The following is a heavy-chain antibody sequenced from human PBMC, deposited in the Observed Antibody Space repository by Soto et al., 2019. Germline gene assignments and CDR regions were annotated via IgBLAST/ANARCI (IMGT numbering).Heavy chain of an antibody. V-gene: IGHV1-18*01. D-gene: IGHD2-2*01. J-gene: IGHJ4*02. CDR1: GYTFTSYG. Sequence: ASVKVSCKASGYTFTSYGISWVRQAPGQGLEWMGWISAYNGNTNYAQKLQGRVTMTTDTSTSTAYMELRSLRSDDTAVYYCARVVGLGTNIVVVPAAMFDYWGQGTLVNVSS. CDR2: ISAYNGNT. CDR3: ARVVGLGTNIVVVPAAMFDY.